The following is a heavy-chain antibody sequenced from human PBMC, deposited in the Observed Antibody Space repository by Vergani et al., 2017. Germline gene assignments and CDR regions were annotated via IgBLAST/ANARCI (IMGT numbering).Heavy chain of an antibody. CDR1: GFTVSSNY. V-gene: IGHV3-53*04. D-gene: IGHD6-19*01. Sequence: EVQLLESGGGLVQPGGSLRLSCAASGFTVSSNYMSWVRQAPGKGLEWVSVIYSGGSTYYADSVKGRFTISRHNSKNTLYLQMNSLRAEDTAVYYCARDRGIAVAEGNYGMDVWGQGTTVTVSS. J-gene: IGHJ6*02. CDR3: ARDRGIAVAEGNYGMDV. CDR2: IYSGGST.